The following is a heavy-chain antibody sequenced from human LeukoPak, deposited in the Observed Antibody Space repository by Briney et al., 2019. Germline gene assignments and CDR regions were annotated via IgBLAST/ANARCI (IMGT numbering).Heavy chain of an antibody. V-gene: IGHV1-69*13. CDR2: IIPIFGTA. D-gene: IGHD5-12*01. CDR3: ARDVLFHRTGNSAYADAFDI. Sequence: VASVKVSCKASGGTFSSYAISWVRQAPGQGLEWMGGIIPIFGTANYAQKFQGRVTITADESTSTAYMELSSLRSEDTAVYYCARDVLFHRTGNSAYADAFDIWGQGTMVTVSS. CDR1: GGTFSSYA. J-gene: IGHJ3*02.